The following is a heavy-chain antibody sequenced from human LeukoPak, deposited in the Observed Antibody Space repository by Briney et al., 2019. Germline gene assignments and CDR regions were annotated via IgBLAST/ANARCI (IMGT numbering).Heavy chain of an antibody. CDR3: ARGGDIVVVVAATGFDY. D-gene: IGHD2-15*01. V-gene: IGHV4-34*01. CDR2: INHSGST. Sequence: SETLSLTCAVYGGSFSGYYWSWIRQPPGKGLEWIGEINHSGSTNYNPSLKSRVTISVDTSMNQFSLKLSSVTAADTAVYYCARGGDIVVVVAATGFDYWGQGTLVTVSS. CDR1: GGSFSGYY. J-gene: IGHJ4*02.